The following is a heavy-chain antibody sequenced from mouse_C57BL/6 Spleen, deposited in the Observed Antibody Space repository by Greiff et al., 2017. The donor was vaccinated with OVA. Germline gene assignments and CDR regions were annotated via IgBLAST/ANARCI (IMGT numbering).Heavy chain of an antibody. J-gene: IGHJ3*01. V-gene: IGHV1-69*01. CDR1: GYTFTSYW. D-gene: IGHD1-1*01. CDR3: ARRYYGSSYGAWCAY. CDR2: IDPSDSYT. Sequence: VQLQQPGAELVMPGASVKLSCKASGYTFTSYWMHWVKQRPGQGLEWIGEIDPSDSYTNYNQKFKGKSTLTVDKSSSTAYMQLSSLTSEDSAVYDGARRYYGSSYGAWCAYWGQGTLVTVSA.